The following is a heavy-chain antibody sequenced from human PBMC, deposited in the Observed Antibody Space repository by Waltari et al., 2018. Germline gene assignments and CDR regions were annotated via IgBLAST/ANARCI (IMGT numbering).Heavy chain of an antibody. CDR3: ARDPWELHGALYDYYYGMDV. V-gene: IGHV1-2*02. CDR2: INPNSGGT. J-gene: IGHJ6*02. CDR1: GYTFTGYY. D-gene: IGHD1-26*01. Sequence: QVQLVQSGAEVKKPGASVKVSCKASGYTFTGYYMHWVRQAPGQGLEWMGWINPNSGGTNYAQKFQGRVTMTRDTSISTAYMELSRLRSDDTAVYYCARDPWELHGALYDYYYGMDVWGQGTTVTVSS.